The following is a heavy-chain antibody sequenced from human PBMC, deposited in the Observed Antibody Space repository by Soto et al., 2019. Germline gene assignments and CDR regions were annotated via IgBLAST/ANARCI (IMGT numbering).Heavy chain of an antibody. V-gene: IGHV4-59*01. J-gene: IGHJ6*03. CDR2: IYFSGTT. CDR1: GGSISYYY. CDR3: ARDGPNPYYMDV. Sequence: PSETLSLTCTVSGGSISYYYWSWIRQPPGKGLEWIGYIYFSGTTNYNPSLKSRVTISVDTSKNQFSLKLTSVTAADTAVYYCARDGPNPYYMDVWGKGTTVPVSS.